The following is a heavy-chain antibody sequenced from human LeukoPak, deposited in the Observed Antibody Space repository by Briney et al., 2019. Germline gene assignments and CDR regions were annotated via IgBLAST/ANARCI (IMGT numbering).Heavy chain of an antibody. CDR2: ISGSGGST. V-gene: IGHV3-23*01. CDR3: ARDHGSMVRGVFDY. Sequence: GGSLRLSCAASGFTFSSYGMSWVRQAPGKGLEWVSAISGSGGSTYYADSVKGRFTISRDNAKNSLYLQMNSLRAEDTAVYYCARDHGSMVRGVFDYWGQGTLVTVSS. J-gene: IGHJ4*02. CDR1: GFTFSSYG. D-gene: IGHD3-10*01.